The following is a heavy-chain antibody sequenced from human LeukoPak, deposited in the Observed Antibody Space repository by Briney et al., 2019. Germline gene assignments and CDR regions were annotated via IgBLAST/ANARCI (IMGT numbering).Heavy chain of an antibody. CDR3: AKEYGSGSYLFDY. CDR1: RFTFSSYG. Sequence: PGGSLRLSCAASRFTFSSYGMHWVRQAPGKGLEWVAFIRYDGSNKYYADSVKGRFTISRDNSKNTLYLQMNSLRAEDTAVYYCAKEYGSGSYLFDYWGQGTLVTVSS. D-gene: IGHD3-10*01. V-gene: IGHV3-30*02. J-gene: IGHJ4*02. CDR2: IRYDGSNK.